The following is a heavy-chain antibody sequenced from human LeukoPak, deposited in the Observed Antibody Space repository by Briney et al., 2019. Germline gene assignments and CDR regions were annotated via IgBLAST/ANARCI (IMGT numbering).Heavy chain of an antibody. CDR1: GFTFSSYA. Sequence: GGSLGLSCAASGFTFSSYAMHWVRQAPGKGLEWVAVISYDGSNKYYADSVKGRFTISKDNSKNTLYLQMNSLRAEDTAVYYCARDSGSYEMDYWGQGTLVTVSS. V-gene: IGHV3-30-3*01. CDR3: ARDSGSYEMDY. CDR2: ISYDGSNK. D-gene: IGHD1-26*01. J-gene: IGHJ4*02.